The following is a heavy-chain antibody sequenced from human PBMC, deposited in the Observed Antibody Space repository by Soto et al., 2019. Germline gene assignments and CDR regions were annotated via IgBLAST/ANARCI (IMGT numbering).Heavy chain of an antibody. Sequence: SVKVSCKASGGTFSSYAISWVRQAPGQGLEWMGGIIPIFGTANYAQKFQGRVTITADESTSTAYMELSSLRSEDTAAYYCARDLPRYYDSSGYYPDWFDPWGQGTLVTVSS. CDR3: ARDLPRYYDSSGYYPDWFDP. V-gene: IGHV1-69*13. CDR2: IIPIFGTA. CDR1: GGTFSSYA. D-gene: IGHD3-22*01. J-gene: IGHJ5*02.